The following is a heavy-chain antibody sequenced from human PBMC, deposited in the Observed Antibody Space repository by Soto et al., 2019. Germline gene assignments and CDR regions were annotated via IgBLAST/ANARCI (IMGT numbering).Heavy chain of an antibody. Sequence: SETLSLTCTVSGDSISGGASFWSWIRQPPGKGLEWIANVYYSGSSYYNPSLKSRLTISVDTTKNQFSLQLKSMTAADTAVYYCAKLSCTSSTCYFPGWFNPWGQGTLVTVSS. V-gene: IGHV4-31*03. CDR3: AKLSCTSSTCYFPGWFNP. CDR1: GDSISGGASF. CDR2: VYYSGSS. D-gene: IGHD2-2*01. J-gene: IGHJ5*02.